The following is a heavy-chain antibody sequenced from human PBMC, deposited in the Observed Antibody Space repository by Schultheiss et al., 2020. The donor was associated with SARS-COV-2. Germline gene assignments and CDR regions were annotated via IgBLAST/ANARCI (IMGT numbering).Heavy chain of an antibody. Sequence: GGSLRLSCAASGFTFSSYWMSWVRQAPGKGLEWVANIKQDGSEKYYVDSVKGRFTISRDNAKNSLYLQMNSLRAEDTAVYYCAREGGDHGLYYYDSSGYEDYWGQGTLVTVSS. CDR3: AREGGDHGLYYYDSSGYEDY. CDR1: GFTFSSYW. D-gene: IGHD3-22*01. V-gene: IGHV3-7*03. J-gene: IGHJ4*02. CDR2: IKQDGSEK.